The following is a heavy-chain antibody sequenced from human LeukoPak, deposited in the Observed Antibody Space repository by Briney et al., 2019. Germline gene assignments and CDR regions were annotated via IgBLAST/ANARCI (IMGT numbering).Heavy chain of an antibody. D-gene: IGHD6-13*01. Sequence: GGSLRLSCAASGFTFSSYSMNWVRQAPGKGLEWVSSISSSSSYIYFADSVKGRFTISRDNAKNSLYLQMNSLRAEDTAVYYCARDSAAGTIDYWGQGTLVTVSS. CDR2: ISSSSSYI. CDR3: ARDSAAGTIDY. CDR1: GFTFSSYS. J-gene: IGHJ4*02. V-gene: IGHV3-21*01.